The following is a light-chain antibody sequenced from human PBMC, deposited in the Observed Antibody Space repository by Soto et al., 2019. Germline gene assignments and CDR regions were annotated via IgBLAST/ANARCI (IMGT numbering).Light chain of an antibody. CDR2: RNN. V-gene: IGLV1-47*01. Sequence: QLVLTQPPSASGTPGQRVTISCSGSSSNIGSNYVYWYQQLPGTAPKLLIYRNNQRPSGVPDRFSGSKSGTSASLAISGLRSADEADYYCAAWDDSLSAHVVFGGGTKLTVL. CDR1: SSNIGSNY. J-gene: IGLJ2*01. CDR3: AAWDDSLSAHVV.